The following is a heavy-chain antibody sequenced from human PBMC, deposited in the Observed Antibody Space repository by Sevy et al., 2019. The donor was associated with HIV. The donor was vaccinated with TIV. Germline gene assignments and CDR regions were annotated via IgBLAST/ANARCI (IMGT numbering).Heavy chain of an antibody. CDR2: IWYDGTNK. J-gene: IGHJ4*02. Sequence: GGSLRFSCAASGFSFSGYGMHWVRQAPGKGLEWVAVIWYDGTNKEYKDSVKGRYTISRDNSKNTLYLQMNSLRAEDTAVYYCARERIAVAGMGYYFDFRGQGTLVTVSS. CDR3: ARERIAVAGMGYYFDF. V-gene: IGHV3-33*01. CDR1: GFSFSGYG. D-gene: IGHD6-19*01.